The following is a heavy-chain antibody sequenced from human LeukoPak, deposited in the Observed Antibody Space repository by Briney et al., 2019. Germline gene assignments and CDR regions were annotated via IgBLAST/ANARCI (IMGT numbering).Heavy chain of an antibody. D-gene: IGHD2-2*01. CDR1: GYTFTSYG. CDR3: ATSVLVVVPAATPDY. Sequence: ASVKVSCKASGYTFTSYGISWVRQAPGQGLEWMGWISAYNGNTNYAQKLQGRVTMTTDTSTSTAYMELRSLRSDDAAVYYCATSVLVVVPAATPDYWDQGTLVTVSS. J-gene: IGHJ4*02. CDR2: ISAYNGNT. V-gene: IGHV1-18*01.